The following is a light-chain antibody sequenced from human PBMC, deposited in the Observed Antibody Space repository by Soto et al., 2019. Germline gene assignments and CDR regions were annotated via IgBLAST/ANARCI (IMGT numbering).Light chain of an antibody. CDR2: GAS. V-gene: IGKV3-20*01. CDR3: QQYGSSGT. CDR1: QSLTSSY. J-gene: IGKJ1*01. Sequence: FPGEAATLSCRASQSLTSSYLAWYQQRPGQAPRLLIYGASNSATGIPDRFSGSGSGTDFTLTIIRLQPEDLAAYYCQQYGSSGTFGQGTQVEIK.